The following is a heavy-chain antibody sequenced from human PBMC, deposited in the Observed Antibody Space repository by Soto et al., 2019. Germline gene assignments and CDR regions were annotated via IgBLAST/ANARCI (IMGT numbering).Heavy chain of an antibody. CDR1: GGSISSYY. CDR2: IYYSGST. CDR3: ARVLGCYAGCANWFDP. Sequence: PSETLSLTCTVSGGSISSYYWSWIRQPPGKGLEWIGYIYYSGSTNYNPSLKSRVTISVDTSKNQFSLKLSSVTAADTAVYYCARVLGCYAGCANWFDPWGQGTLVTVSS. V-gene: IGHV4-59*01. D-gene: IGHD2-15*01. J-gene: IGHJ5*02.